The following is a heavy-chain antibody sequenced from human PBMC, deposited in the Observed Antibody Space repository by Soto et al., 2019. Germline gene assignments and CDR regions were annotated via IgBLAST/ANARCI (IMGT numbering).Heavy chain of an antibody. CDR2: INHIGIT. D-gene: IGHD5-12*01. CDR1: GGSFNGFY. J-gene: IGHJ4*02. CDR3: TRGYAENWHTPHY. V-gene: IGHV4-34*06. Sequence: QVQVQQWGAGLVKPSETLSLSCAVDGGSFNGFYWSWIRQPPGKGLEWIGEINHIGITHYNPSLKSRVSISVDTSENQLSLNLDSVTAADTAVYYCTRGYAENWHTPHYWCQGTLVTVSS.